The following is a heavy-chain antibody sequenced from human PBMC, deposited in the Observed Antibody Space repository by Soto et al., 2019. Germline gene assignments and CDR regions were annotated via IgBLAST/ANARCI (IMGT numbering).Heavy chain of an antibody. J-gene: IGHJ6*02. Sequence: QGQLVQSGAEVKKPGASVKVSCKASGYTFTRYGISWVRQAPGQGLEWMGWISGYNGDTKYAQKFQGRVTMTVDTSTTTAEMELRSLTSDDRAVYYCAKNGQPPYYYDGMDVWGQGTTVTVSS. V-gene: IGHV1-18*01. D-gene: IGHD2-8*01. CDR3: AKNGQPPYYYDGMDV. CDR1: GYTFTRYG. CDR2: ISGYNGDT.